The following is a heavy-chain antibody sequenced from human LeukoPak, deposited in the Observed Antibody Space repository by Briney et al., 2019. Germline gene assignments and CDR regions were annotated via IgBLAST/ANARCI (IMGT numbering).Heavy chain of an antibody. Sequence: GGSLRLSCAASGFTFSSYSFNWVRQVPGKGLEWVSSITTTFYTYYTDSVKGRFTISRDNAKNSLYLQVNSLRAEDTALYFCARSACARCAFDIWGQGTMVTVSS. CDR3: ARSACARCAFDI. V-gene: IGHV3-21*01. J-gene: IGHJ3*02. CDR1: GFTFSSYS. CDR2: ITTTFYT.